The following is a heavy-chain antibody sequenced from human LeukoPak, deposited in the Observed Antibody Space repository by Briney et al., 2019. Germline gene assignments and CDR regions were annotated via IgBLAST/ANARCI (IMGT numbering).Heavy chain of an antibody. CDR1: GFTFSNAW. Sequence: GGSLRLSCAASGFTFSNAWMSWVCQAPGKGLEWVGRIKSKTDGGTTDYAAPVKGRFTISRDDSKNTLYLQMNSLKTEDTAVYYCTTGGSGYDYPFDYWGQGTLVTVSS. D-gene: IGHD5-12*01. J-gene: IGHJ4*02. V-gene: IGHV3-15*01. CDR2: IKSKTDGGTT. CDR3: TTGGSGYDYPFDY.